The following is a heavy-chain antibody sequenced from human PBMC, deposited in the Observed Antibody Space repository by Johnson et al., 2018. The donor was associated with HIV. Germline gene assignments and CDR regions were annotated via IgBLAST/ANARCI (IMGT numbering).Heavy chain of an antibody. J-gene: IGHJ3*02. CDR2: ISYDGSNK. CDR3: ARGGSSRNPAFDI. D-gene: IGHD1-26*01. V-gene: IGHV3-30-3*01. Sequence: QMQVVESGGGLVQPGRSLRLSCGASGFTFDDYAMHWVRQAPGKGLEWVAVISYDGSNKSYADSVKGRFTISRDNSKNTLYLQMNSLIAEDTAVYYCARGGSSRNPAFDIWGQGTMVTVSS. CDR1: GFTFDDYA.